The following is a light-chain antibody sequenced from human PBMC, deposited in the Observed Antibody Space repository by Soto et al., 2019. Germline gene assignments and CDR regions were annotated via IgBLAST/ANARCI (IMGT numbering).Light chain of an antibody. Sequence: EIVLTQSPGTLSLSPGDRATLSCRASQSVSSSFLARYQQKPGQAPRLLIYGASSRATGIPDRFSGSGSGPDFTLTISRLGPEDLAVYYCQHYVISPRTFGKGNEGE. J-gene: IGKJ1*01. CDR2: GAS. CDR3: QHYVISPRT. V-gene: IGKV3-20*01. CDR1: QSVSSSF.